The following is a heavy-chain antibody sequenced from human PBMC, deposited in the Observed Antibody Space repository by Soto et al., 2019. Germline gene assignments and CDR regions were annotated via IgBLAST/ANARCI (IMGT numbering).Heavy chain of an antibody. CDR1: GYTFTSYG. CDR2: ISGYNGNT. D-gene: IGHD2-15*01. CDR3: ARGEWWNIGPTFGYYYGMDV. Sequence: GASVKVSCKASGYTFTSYGVSWVRQAPGQGLEWMGWISGYNGNTNYAQNLQGRVTMTTDTSTSTASMELRNLRSDDTAVYYCARGEWWNIGPTFGYYYGMDVWGQGTTVTVSS. V-gene: IGHV1-18*01. J-gene: IGHJ6*02.